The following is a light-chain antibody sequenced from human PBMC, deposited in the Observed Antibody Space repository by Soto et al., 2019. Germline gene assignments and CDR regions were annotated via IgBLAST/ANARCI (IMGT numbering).Light chain of an antibody. CDR2: GAS. Sequence: EIVMTRSPSTLSVSPGERATLSCRASQSVSSNLAWYQHKPGQAPRLLIYGASTRATVIPARFSGSGSGTEFTLTISSLQSEDFAVYYCQQYNNWTTFGQGTKVDIK. V-gene: IGKV3-15*01. J-gene: IGKJ1*01. CDR1: QSVSSN. CDR3: QQYNNWTT.